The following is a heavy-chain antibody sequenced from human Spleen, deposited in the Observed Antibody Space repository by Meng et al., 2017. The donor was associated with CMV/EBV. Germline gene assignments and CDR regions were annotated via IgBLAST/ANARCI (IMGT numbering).Heavy chain of an antibody. CDR3: ARKGYCNSSRCHRNTGFDY. J-gene: IGHJ4*02. V-gene: IGHV4-34*01. D-gene: IGHD2-2*01. CDR2: ISHSGST. Sequence: SFSGYYWSWIRQTPGKGLEWIGEISHSGSTKYSPPLKSRVTISLDKSKNQFSLKLTSVTAADTAVYYCARKGYCNSSRCHRNTGFDYWGQGTLVTVSS. CDR1: SFSGYY.